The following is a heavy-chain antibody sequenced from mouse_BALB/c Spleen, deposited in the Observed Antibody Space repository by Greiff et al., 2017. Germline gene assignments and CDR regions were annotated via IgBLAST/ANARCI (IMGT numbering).Heavy chain of an antibody. D-gene: IGHD2-14*01. V-gene: IGHV2-9*02. CDR3: AREVDEGNYVDD. Sequence: VKVVESGPGLVAPSQSLSITCTVSGFSLTSYGVHWVRQPPGKGLEWLGVIWAGGSTNYNSALMSRLSISKDNSKSQVFLKMNSLQSDDTDMYYSAREVDEGNYVDDGGQGTTLTVAA. CDR1: GFSLTSYG. CDR2: IWAGGST. J-gene: IGHJ2*01.